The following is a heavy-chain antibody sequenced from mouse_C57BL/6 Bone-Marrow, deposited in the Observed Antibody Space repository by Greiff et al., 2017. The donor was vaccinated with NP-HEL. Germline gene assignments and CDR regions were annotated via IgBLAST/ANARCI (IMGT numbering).Heavy chain of an antibody. V-gene: IGHV1-82*01. CDR1: GYAFSSSW. D-gene: IGHD2-1*01. Sequence: VQLQQSGPELVKPGASVKISCKASGYAFSSSWMNWVKQRPGQGLEWIGRIYPGDGDTNYNGKFKGKATLTADKSSSTAYMQLSSLTSEDSAVYFCASIYYYYAMDYWGQGTSVTVSS. CDR3: ASIYYYYAMDY. CDR2: IYPGDGDT. J-gene: IGHJ4*01.